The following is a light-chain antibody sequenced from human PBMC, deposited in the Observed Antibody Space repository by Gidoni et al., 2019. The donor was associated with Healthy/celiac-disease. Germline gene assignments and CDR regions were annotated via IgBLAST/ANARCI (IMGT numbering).Light chain of an antibody. V-gene: IGKV4-1*01. Sequence: DIVMTQSPASLAVSLGGRATINCKSSQSVLYSSNTKNYLAWYQQKPGQPPKLLIYWASTREAGVPDRFSGSGSGTDFTLTISSLQAEDVAVYYCQQYYSTQLTFGGGTKVEIK. CDR3: QQYYSTQLT. J-gene: IGKJ4*01. CDR2: WAS. CDR1: QSVLYSSNTKNY.